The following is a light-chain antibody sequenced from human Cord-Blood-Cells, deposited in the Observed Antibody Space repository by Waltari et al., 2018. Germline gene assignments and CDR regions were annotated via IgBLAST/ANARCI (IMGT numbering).Light chain of an antibody. CDR2: EGS. Sequence: QAALSHPASVPGSPGQSITISCTLTSSDLGSYNLFPWYQLHPGKAPKLMIYEGSKRPSGVSNRFSGSKSGNTASLTISGLQAEDEADYYCCSYAGSSTWVFGGGTKLTVL. J-gene: IGLJ3*02. CDR3: CSYAGSSTWV. V-gene: IGLV2-23*01. CDR1: SSDLGSYNL.